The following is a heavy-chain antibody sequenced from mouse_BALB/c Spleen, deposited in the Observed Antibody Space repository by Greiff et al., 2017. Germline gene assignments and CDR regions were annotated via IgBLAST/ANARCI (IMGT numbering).Heavy chain of an antibody. Sequence: QVQLKQSGAELAKPGAPVKMSCKASGYTFTSYWMHWVKQRPGQGLEWIGYINPSTGYTEYNQKFKDKATLTADKSSSTAYMQLSSLTSEDSAVYYCARSDDGYGAMDYWGQGTSVTVSS. CDR1: GYTFTSYW. CDR2: INPSTGYT. J-gene: IGHJ4*01. D-gene: IGHD2-3*01. V-gene: IGHV1-7*01. CDR3: ARSDDGYGAMDY.